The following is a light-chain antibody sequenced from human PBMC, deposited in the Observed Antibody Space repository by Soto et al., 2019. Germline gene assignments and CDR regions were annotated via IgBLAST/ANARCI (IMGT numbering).Light chain of an antibody. CDR1: QSVSNW. CDR2: DVS. V-gene: IGKV1-5*01. Sequence: DIQRTQSPSTLSASVGERVTITCRASQSVSNWLAWYQQKPGKAPKLLIYDVSSLESGVPSRFSGSGSGTEFILTIRSLKPDDFATYYCQQYNSYWTFGQGTKVDIK. CDR3: QQYNSYWT. J-gene: IGKJ1*01.